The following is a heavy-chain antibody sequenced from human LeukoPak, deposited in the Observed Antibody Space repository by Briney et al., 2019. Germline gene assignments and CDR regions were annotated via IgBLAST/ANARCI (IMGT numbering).Heavy chain of an antibody. CDR2: IYHSGST. Sequence: SETLSLTCTVSGGSISSGGYYWSWIRQPPGKGLEWIGYIYHSGSTYYNPSLKSRVTISVDRSKNQFSLKLSSVTAADTAVYYCASQQYYYYYMDVWGKGTTVTVSS. V-gene: IGHV4-30-2*01. J-gene: IGHJ6*03. CDR3: ASQQYYYYYMDV. CDR1: GGSISSGGYY.